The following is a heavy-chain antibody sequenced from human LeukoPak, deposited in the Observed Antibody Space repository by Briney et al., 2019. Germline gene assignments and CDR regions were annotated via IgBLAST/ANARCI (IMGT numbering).Heavy chain of an antibody. V-gene: IGHV3-21*01. D-gene: IGHD3-3*01. CDR2: ISSNGYYI. CDR1: GFTFSTYT. CDR3: AREGLRTERSDTDAFDI. J-gene: IGHJ3*02. Sequence: GGSLRLSCAASGFTFSTYTINWVRQAPGKGLEWVSSISSNGYYIYYAGSVRGRFTISRDNAKNSLYLQMNSLRAEDTALYYCAREGLRTERSDTDAFDIWGQGTMVTVSS.